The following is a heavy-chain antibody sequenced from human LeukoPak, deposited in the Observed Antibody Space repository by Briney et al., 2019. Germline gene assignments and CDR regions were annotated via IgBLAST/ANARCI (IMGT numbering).Heavy chain of an antibody. CDR2: ISSSSSTI. D-gene: IGHD6-19*01. CDR3: ARESSGWYWYMDV. Sequence: PGGSLRLSCAASGFTFSSYSMIWVCQAPGKGLEWVSYISSSSSTIYYADSVKGRFTISRDNAKNSLYLQMNSLRAEDTAVYYCARESSGWYWYMDVWGKGTTVTVSS. J-gene: IGHJ6*03. CDR1: GFTFSSYS. V-gene: IGHV3-48*01.